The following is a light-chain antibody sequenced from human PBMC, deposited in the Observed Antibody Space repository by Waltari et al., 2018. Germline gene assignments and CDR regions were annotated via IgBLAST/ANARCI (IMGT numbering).Light chain of an antibody. CDR1: TRDVGGYHY. CDR3: CSYAGSYTYV. J-gene: IGLJ1*01. V-gene: IGLV2-11*01. CDR2: DFS. Sequence: QSALTQPRSVSGSPGQSVTISCTGTTRDVGGYHYVSWFHQHPGKAPKLIIYDFSERPSGVPDRFSGSKSDNTASLTISGLQAEDEADYYCCSYAGSYTYVFGSGTKVTVL.